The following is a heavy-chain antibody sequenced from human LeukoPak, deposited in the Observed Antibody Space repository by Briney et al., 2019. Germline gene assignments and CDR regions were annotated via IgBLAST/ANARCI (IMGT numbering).Heavy chain of an antibody. CDR1: GFTFGSYW. V-gene: IGHV3-74*01. Sequence: GESLRLSCAASGFTFGSYWMHWVRQATGKGLVWVSRINTDGISTSYADSVKGRFTISRDNAKNTLYLQMNSPRAEDTAVYYCARAVTMMDPFGFGVWGQGTMVTVSS. J-gene: IGHJ3*01. CDR2: INTDGIST. D-gene: IGHD3-22*01. CDR3: ARAVTMMDPFGFGV.